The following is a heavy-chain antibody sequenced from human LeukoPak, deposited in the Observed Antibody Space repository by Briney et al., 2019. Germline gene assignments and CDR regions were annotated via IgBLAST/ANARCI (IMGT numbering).Heavy chain of an antibody. Sequence: GGSLRLSCAASGFTFSSYGMHWVRQAPGKGLEWVAFIRYDGSNKYYADTVKGRFTNSRDNSKNTMYLQMTSLRAEDTAVYYCAKPYYYDSSGYYYVNYWGQGTLVTVSS. CDR2: IRYDGSNK. V-gene: IGHV3-30*02. D-gene: IGHD3-22*01. J-gene: IGHJ4*02. CDR3: AKPYYYDSSGYYYVNY. CDR1: GFTFSSYG.